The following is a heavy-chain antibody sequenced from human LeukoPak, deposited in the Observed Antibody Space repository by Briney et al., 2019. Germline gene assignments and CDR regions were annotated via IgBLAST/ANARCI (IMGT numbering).Heavy chain of an antibody. CDR1: GYSISSGYY. J-gene: IGHJ5*02. Sequence: TSETLSLTCAVSGYSISSGYYWGWIRQPPGKGLEWIGSIFHSGSPYYNPSLKSRVTISVDPSKNQFSLKLTSVTAADTAVYYCARTIVVIPAGWFDPWDQGTLVAVSS. CDR3: ARTIVVIPAGWFDP. V-gene: IGHV4-38-2*01. CDR2: IFHSGSP. D-gene: IGHD2-2*01.